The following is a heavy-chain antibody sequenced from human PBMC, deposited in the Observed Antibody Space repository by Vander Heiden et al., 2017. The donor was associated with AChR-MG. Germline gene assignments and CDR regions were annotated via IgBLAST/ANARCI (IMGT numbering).Heavy chain of an antibody. J-gene: IGHJ5*01. CDR1: GFTFDDYA. CDR2: INWNSDNI. Sequence: EVQLVESGGGLVQPGRSLRLSCAASGFTFDDYAMHWVRQTPGKGLEWVSSINWNSDNINYADSVEGRFTISRDNAKNSLYLQMNNLRTEDTAVYRCAKDAGRSIGSHWFDSWGQGILVTVSS. D-gene: IGHD1-1*01. V-gene: IGHV3-9*01. CDR3: AKDAGRSIGSHWFDS.